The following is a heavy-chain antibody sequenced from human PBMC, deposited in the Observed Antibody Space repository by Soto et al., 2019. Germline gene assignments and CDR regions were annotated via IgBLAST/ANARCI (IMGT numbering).Heavy chain of an antibody. CDR1: GFTVSSNY. CDR3: ARSPSVRGSGWDSFDY. CDR2: IYSGGST. Sequence: GGSLRLSCAASGFTVSSNYMSWVRQAPGKGLEWVSVIYSGGSTYYADSVKGRFTISRDNSKNTLCLQMNSLRAEDTAVYYCARSPSVRGSGWDSFDYWGQGT. D-gene: IGHD6-19*01. J-gene: IGHJ4*02. V-gene: IGHV3-66*01.